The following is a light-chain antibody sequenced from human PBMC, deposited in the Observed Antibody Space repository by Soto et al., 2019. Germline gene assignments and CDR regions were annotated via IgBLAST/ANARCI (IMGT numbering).Light chain of an antibody. Sequence: EIVMTQSPATLSVSPGESATLSCRASQSISSEFAWYQQKPGQPPRLLIYGASTRATGVPARFTGSGSGSDFTLTISGLQSEDLGVYYCQQGHNWPLTVGQGTRLEI. CDR1: QSISSE. J-gene: IGKJ2*01. V-gene: IGKV3-15*01. CDR2: GAS. CDR3: QQGHNWPLT.